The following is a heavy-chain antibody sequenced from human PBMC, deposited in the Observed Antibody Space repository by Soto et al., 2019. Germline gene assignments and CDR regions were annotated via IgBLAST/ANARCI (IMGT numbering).Heavy chain of an antibody. V-gene: IGHV1-2*04. CDR2: INPNSGVT. CDR1: GDTFTGYY. D-gene: IGHD5-12*01. CDR3: ARESGGATATLDYYYFCMDV. Sequence: QVQLVQSGAEVKKPGASVTVSCRASGDTFTGYYMHWVRQAPGQGLEWMGWINPNSGVTKYAQKFQGWVTMTRDTSIRTVYMQLRRLRSDDTAVYYCARESGGATATLDYYYFCMDVWGTGTTVTVSS. J-gene: IGHJ6*03.